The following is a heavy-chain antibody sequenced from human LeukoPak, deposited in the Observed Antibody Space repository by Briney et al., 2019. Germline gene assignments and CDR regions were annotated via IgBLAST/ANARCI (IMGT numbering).Heavy chain of an antibody. V-gene: IGHV4-59*01. D-gene: IGHD3-22*01. J-gene: IGHJ4*02. CDR1: GGSIISYY. CDR2: IYYSGST. CDR3: ARVGYYDSSGYYDY. Sequence: SETLSLTCTVSGGSIISYYWNWIRQPPGKGLGWIGYIYYSGSTNYNPSLKSRVTISIDTSKSHFSLKLSSVTAADTAVYYCARVGYYDSSGYYDYWGQGTLVTVSS.